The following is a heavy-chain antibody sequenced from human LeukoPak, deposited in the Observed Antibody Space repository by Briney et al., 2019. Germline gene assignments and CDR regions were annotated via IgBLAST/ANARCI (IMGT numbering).Heavy chain of an antibody. CDR1: GFTFDDYA. J-gene: IGHJ4*02. CDR3: AKGPSSYYDSSGHYFDY. D-gene: IGHD3-22*01. CDR2: ISWNSGSI. V-gene: IGHV3-9*03. Sequence: PGRSLRLSCAASGFTFDDYAMHWVRQAPGKGLEWVSGISWNSGSIGYADSVKGRFTISRDNAKNSLYLQMNSLRAEDMALYYCAKGPSSYYDSSGHYFDYWGQGTLVTVSS.